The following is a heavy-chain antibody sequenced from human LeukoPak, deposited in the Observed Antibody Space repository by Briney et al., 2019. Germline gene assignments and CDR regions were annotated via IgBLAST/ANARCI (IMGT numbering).Heavy chain of an antibody. CDR1: GYTFTGYY. D-gene: IGHD3-3*01. J-gene: IGHJ4*02. CDR3: ARQNDDDFWSGMYYFDY. Sequence: ASVKVSCKASGYTFTGYYMHWVRQAPGQRLEWMGWINPNSGGTNYAQKFQGRVTMTRNTSISTAYMELSRLRSDDTAVYYCARQNDDDFWSGMYYFDYWGQGTLVTVSS. V-gene: IGHV1-2*02. CDR2: INPNSGGT.